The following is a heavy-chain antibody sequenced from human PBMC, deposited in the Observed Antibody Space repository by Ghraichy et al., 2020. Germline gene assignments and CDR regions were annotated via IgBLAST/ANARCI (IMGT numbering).Heavy chain of an antibody. CDR1: GFTFSGSA. V-gene: IGHV3-73*01. Sequence: GGSLRLSCAASGFTFSGSAMHWVRQASGKGLEWVGRIRSKANSYATAYAASVKGRFTISRDDSKNTAYLQMNSLKTEDTAVYYCTRLWSGSSSFDYWGQGTLVTVSS. D-gene: IGHD3-3*01. CDR3: TRLWSGSSSFDY. CDR2: IRSKANSYAT. J-gene: IGHJ4*02.